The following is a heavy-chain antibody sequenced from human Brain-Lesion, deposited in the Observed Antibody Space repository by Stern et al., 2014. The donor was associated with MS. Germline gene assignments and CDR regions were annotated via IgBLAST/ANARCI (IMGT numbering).Heavy chain of an antibody. V-gene: IGHV3-9*01. J-gene: IGHJ4*02. Sequence: VQLGQSGGGVVQPGRSLGLSCEASGFSFEDHGMHLVRHPPGKGLEWGSGITWNSGTIAYADSVKGRFTISRDDAKNSLYLHMNGLRAEDTALYYCAKDMMDYFGSGTFGSFDHWGQGTLVTVSS. CDR1: GFSFEDHG. CDR3: AKDMMDYFGSGTFGSFDH. CDR2: ITWNSGTI. D-gene: IGHD3-10*01.